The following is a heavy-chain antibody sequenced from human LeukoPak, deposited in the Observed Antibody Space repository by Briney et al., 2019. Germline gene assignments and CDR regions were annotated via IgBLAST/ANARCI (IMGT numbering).Heavy chain of an antibody. V-gene: IGHV3-21*01. CDR1: GFTFSSYS. Sequence: GGSLRLSCAASGFTFSSYSMTWVRQAPGKGLEWVSSISSSSSYIYYADSVKGRFTISRDNAKNSLYLQMNSLRAEDTAVYYCARDLGHYYDSSGYPYWGQGTLVTVSS. D-gene: IGHD3-22*01. CDR2: ISSSSSYI. CDR3: ARDLGHYYDSSGYPY. J-gene: IGHJ4*02.